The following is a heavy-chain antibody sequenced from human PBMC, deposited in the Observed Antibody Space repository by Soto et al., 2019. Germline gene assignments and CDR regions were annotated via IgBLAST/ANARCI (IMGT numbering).Heavy chain of an antibody. Sequence: QVQLVESGGGVVQPGRSLRLSCAASGFTFSSYAMHWVRQAPGKGLEGVAVISYDGSNKYYADSVKGRFTISRDNSKNTLDLQMNSLRAEDTAVYYCARDEIRFSWAYGMDVWGQGTTVTVSS. D-gene: IGHD3-3*01. CDR2: ISYDGSNK. V-gene: IGHV3-30-3*01. J-gene: IGHJ6*02. CDR1: GFTFSSYA. CDR3: ARDEIRFSWAYGMDV.